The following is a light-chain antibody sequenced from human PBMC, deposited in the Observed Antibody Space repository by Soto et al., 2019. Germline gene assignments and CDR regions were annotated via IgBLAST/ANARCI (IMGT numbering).Light chain of an antibody. CDR3: QQYGSSPWT. V-gene: IGKV3-20*01. CDR2: GAS. J-gene: IGKJ1*01. Sequence: FSQSPVTVSLTKRERATLSCRASQSVSRNYLVWYQQKPGQAPRLLIYGASSRATGIPDRFSGSGSGTDFTLTISKLEPEDFAVYYCQQYGSSPWTFGQGSMVDI. CDR1: QSVSRNY.